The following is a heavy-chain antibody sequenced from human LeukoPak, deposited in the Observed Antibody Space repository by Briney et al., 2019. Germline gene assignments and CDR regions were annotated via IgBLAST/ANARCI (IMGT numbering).Heavy chain of an antibody. D-gene: IGHD2-15*01. J-gene: IGHJ4*02. V-gene: IGHV3-33*01. CDR3: ARDRKNCSGGSCYGLLYYFDY. Sequence: GGSLRLSCAASGFTFSSYGMHWVRQAPGKGLEWVAVIWYDGSNKYYADSVKGRFTISRDNSKNTLYLQMNSLRAEDTAVYYCARDRKNCSGGSCYGLLYYFDYWGQGTLVTVSS. CDR2: IWYDGSNK. CDR1: GFTFSSYG.